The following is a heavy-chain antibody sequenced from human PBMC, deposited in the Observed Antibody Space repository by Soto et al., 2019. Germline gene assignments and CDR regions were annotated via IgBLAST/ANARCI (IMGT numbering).Heavy chain of an antibody. V-gene: IGHV4-59*01. D-gene: IGHD6-19*01. J-gene: IGHJ4*02. CDR1: GGSISNYN. Sequence: QVQLQESGPGLVKPSETLSLTCTVSGGSISNYNWSWIRQPPGKGLAWIGYIYYTGSTNYNPSLKSRVTISVDTSENQFSLRLSSVTAADTALYYCARGRHWLDYWGQGTLVTVSS. CDR2: IYYTGST. CDR3: ARGRHWLDY.